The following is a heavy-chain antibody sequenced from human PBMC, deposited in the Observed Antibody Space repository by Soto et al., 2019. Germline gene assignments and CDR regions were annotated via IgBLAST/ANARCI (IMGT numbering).Heavy chain of an antibody. J-gene: IGHJ4*02. CDR2: IYSSGSA. Sequence: SETLSLPCTVSGGSISIYYWSWIRQPPGKGLEWVGYIYSSGSANYNPSLKSRITMSVDTSKNQFSLNLNSVTAADTAVYYCARVLTDSMTPEFDDWCQGNVVTVSS. CDR3: ARVLTDSMTPEFDD. V-gene: IGHV4-59*01. D-gene: IGHD3-9*01. CDR1: GGSISIYY.